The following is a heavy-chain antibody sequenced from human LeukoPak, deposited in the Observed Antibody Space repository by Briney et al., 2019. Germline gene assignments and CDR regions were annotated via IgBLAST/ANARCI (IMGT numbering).Heavy chain of an antibody. D-gene: IGHD6-6*01. V-gene: IGHV3-30*18. Sequence: GGSLRLSCAASGFTFSSYGMHWVRQAPGKGLEWVAVISYDGSNKYYADSVKGRFTISRDNSKNTLYLQMNSLRAEDTAVYYCAKGYSSSLTDDYWGQGTLVTVSS. J-gene: IGHJ4*02. CDR1: GFTFSSYG. CDR3: AKGYSSSLTDDY. CDR2: ISYDGSNK.